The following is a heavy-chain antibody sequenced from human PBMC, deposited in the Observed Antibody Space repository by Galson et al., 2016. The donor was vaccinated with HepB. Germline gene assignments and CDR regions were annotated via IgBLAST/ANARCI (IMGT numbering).Heavy chain of an antibody. CDR1: GFTFSSYG. J-gene: IGHJ1*01. CDR3: AKDPYAVVSRPEYFQH. D-gene: IGHD2-2*01. V-gene: IGHV3-30*18. Sequence: SLRLSCAASGFTFSSYGIHWVRQAPGKGLEWVAVISHDGNNKFYADSVKGRFTISRDNSKNTLFLQLNSRRAEDTAVYSCAKDPYAVVSRPEYFQHWGQGTLVTVSS. CDR2: ISHDGNNK.